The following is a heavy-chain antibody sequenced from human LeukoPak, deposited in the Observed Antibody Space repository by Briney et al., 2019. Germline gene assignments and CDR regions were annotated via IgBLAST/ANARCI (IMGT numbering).Heavy chain of an antibody. V-gene: IGHV3-30*18. CDR3: AKDLGAAAGIFDY. CDR2: ISYDGSNK. CDR1: GFTFSSYG. J-gene: IGHJ4*02. D-gene: IGHD6-13*01. Sequence: GGSLRLSCAASGFTFSSYGMHWVRQAPGKGLEWVAVISYDGSNKYYADSVKGRFTISRDNSKNTLYLQMNSLRAEDTAVHYCAKDLGAAAGIFDYWGQGTQVTVSS.